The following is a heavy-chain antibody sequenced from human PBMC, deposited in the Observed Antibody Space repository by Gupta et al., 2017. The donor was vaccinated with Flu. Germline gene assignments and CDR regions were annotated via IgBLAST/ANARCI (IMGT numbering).Heavy chain of an antibody. CDR2: IKSKTAGGTT. Sequence: EVQLVESGGDLVKSGGSLGLCCEGSGCGFSDAWMTWVRQAPGKGLEWVGRIKSKTAGGTTEYAAPVKGRFTISRDDSKYMVYLQMNSLKIEDTALYYCTTEFYNSGLNNWGQGTLVTVSS. CDR1: GCGFSDAW. CDR3: TTEFYNSGLNN. V-gene: IGHV3-15*01. J-gene: IGHJ4*02. D-gene: IGHD5-12*01.